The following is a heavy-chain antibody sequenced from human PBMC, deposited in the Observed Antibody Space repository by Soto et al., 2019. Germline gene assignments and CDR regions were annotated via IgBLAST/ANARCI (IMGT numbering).Heavy chain of an antibody. V-gene: IGHV1-2*02. CDR1: GDTFIGYD. CDR3: ARASPDHYFDY. Sequence: ASVKVSCKSSGDTFIGYDFHWVRQAPGQGLEWMGWINVHRGTTNYAQRFQGRVTMTRDTSIDTAYLELRGLTSDDTAVYSCARASPDHYFDYWGHGTLVTVSS. CDR2: INVHRGTT. J-gene: IGHJ4*01.